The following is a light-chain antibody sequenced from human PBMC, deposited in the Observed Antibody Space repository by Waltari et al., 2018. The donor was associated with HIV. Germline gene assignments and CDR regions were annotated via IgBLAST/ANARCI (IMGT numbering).Light chain of an antibody. V-gene: IGLV3-25*03. J-gene: IGLJ3*02. CDR2: RDI. Sequence: SYDLTQTPSVSVSPGQTARINCSRGQAPVLLLYRDIPRPSGIPERISGSGSGTGITLTITGVQAEDEADYFCQSTDYDGTWVFGGGTKLTVL. CDR3: QSTDYDGTWV.